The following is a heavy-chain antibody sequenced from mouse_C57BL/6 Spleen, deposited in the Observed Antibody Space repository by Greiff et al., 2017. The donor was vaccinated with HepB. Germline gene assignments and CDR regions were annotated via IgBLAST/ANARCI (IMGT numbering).Heavy chain of an antibody. CDR1: GYTFTSYW. J-gene: IGHJ3*01. CDR3: AREGYNYDFAWFAY. Sequence: QVQLQQPGAELVKPGASVKLSCKASGYTFTSYWMHWVKQRPGQGLEWIGMIHPNSGSTNYNEKFKSKATLTVDKSSSTAYMQLSSLTSEDSAVYYCAREGYNYDFAWFAYWGQGTLVTVSA. CDR2: IHPNSGST. D-gene: IGHD2-12*01. V-gene: IGHV1-64*01.